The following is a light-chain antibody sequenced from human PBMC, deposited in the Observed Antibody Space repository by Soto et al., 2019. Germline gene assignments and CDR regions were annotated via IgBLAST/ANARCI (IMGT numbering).Light chain of an antibody. CDR2: TXA. V-gene: IGKV1-5*03. J-gene: IGKJ5*01. CDR1: DNIFYW. Sequence: INMTQSPSTLSASFGDRVAIAXRASDNIFYWVAWYQQYPGXAPKXXXSTXANLDEEVPSRLAGSGSGRKFTLTISGLQFWDFLTYFFQQLRHYTFTFGQGTRLEIK. CDR3: QQLRHYTFT.